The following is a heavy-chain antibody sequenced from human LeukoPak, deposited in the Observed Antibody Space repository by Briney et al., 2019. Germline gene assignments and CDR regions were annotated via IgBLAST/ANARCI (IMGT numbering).Heavy chain of an antibody. CDR2: IYYSGST. V-gene: IGHV4-59*01. J-gene: IGHJ4*02. CDR3: ARDRRLGY. CDR1: GVSISSYY. Sequence: SETLSLTCTVSGVSISSYYWSWVRQPPGKGLEWIGYIYYSGSTNYNPSLKSRVTISVDTSKNQFSLKVSSVTAADTAVYYCARDRRLGYWGQGTLVTVSS. D-gene: IGHD3-22*01.